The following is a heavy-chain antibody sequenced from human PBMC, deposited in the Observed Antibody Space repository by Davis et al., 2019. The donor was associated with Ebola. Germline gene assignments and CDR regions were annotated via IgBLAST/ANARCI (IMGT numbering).Heavy chain of an antibody. V-gene: IGHV4-34*01. CDR2: INHSGST. CDR1: GGSFSGYY. CDR3: ARAGYSGYDLHY. J-gene: IGHJ4*02. D-gene: IGHD5-12*01. Sequence: MPSETLSLTCAVYGGSFSGYYWSWIRQPPGKGLEWIGEINHSGSTNYNPSLKSRVTISVDTSKNQFSLKLSSVTAADTAVYYCARAGYSGYDLHYWGQGTRATVSS.